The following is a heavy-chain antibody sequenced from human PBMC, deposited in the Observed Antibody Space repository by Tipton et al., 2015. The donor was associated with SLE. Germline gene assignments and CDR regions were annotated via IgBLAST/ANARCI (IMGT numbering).Heavy chain of an antibody. CDR3: ARHLYYGSGSHSFDY. V-gene: IGHV3-66*04. D-gene: IGHD3-10*01. CDR1: GFTVNSKY. Sequence: GSLRLSCAASGFTVNSKYMSWVRQAPGKGLEWVSVIYSGGTTYYADSVKDRFTISRDNSKNTLYLQMNSLRPEDTAVYYCARHLYYGSGSHSFDYWGQGTLVTVSS. CDR2: IYSGGTT. J-gene: IGHJ4*02.